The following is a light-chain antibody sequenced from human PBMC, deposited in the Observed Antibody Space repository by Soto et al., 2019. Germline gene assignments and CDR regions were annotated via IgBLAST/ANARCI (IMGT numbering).Light chain of an antibody. CDR3: HQRSNWPPLT. CDR1: QSVGGY. Sequence: EIVLTQSPATLSLSPGERATLSCRASQSVGGYLDWYQQKPGQAPRLLIYDASNRASGILARFSGSGSGTDFSLTINSLEPEDLAVYYCHQRSNWPPLTFGGGTKVEIK. CDR2: DAS. J-gene: IGKJ4*01. V-gene: IGKV3-11*01.